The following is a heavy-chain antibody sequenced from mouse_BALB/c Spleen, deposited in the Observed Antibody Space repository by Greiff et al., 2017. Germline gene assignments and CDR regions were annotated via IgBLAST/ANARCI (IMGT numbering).Heavy chain of an antibody. CDR3: ARGGSHYGSSYDAMDY. CDR1: GYTFSSYW. D-gene: IGHD1-1*01. Sequence: QVQLKESGAELMKPGASVKISCTATGYTFSSYWIAWVKQRPGHGLEWIGEILPGSGSTNYNEKFKGKATFTADTSSNTAYMQLSSLTSEDSAVYYCARGGSHYGSSYDAMDYWGQGTSVTVSS. CDR2: ILPGSGST. J-gene: IGHJ4*01. V-gene: IGHV1-9*01.